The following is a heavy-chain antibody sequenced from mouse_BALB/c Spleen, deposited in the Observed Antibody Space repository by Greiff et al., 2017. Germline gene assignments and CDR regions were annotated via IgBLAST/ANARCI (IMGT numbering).Heavy chain of an antibody. CDR1: GFAFSSYD. CDR3: ARRYGSRFFDY. J-gene: IGHJ2*01. CDR2: ISSGGGST. V-gene: IGHV5-12-1*01. Sequence: DVQLVESGGGLVKPGGSLKLSCAASGFAFSSYDMSWVRQTPEKRLEWVAYISSGGGSTYYPDTVKGRFTISRDNAKNTLYLQMSSLKSEDTAMYYCARRYGSRFFDYWGQGTTLTVSS. D-gene: IGHD1-1*01.